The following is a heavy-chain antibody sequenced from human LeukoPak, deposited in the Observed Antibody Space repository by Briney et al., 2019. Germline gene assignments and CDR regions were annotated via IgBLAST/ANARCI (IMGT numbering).Heavy chain of an antibody. Sequence: GGSLRLSCAASGFTFRGYSMNWVRQAPGKGLEWVGFIRSKAYGGTTEYAASVKGRFTISRDDSKSIAYLQMNSLKTEDTAVYYCTRDLEGGYSYGYTTFGYWGQGTLVTVSS. CDR3: TRDLEGGYSYGYTTFGY. D-gene: IGHD5-18*01. V-gene: IGHV3-49*04. CDR2: IRSKAYGGTT. CDR1: GFTFRGYS. J-gene: IGHJ4*02.